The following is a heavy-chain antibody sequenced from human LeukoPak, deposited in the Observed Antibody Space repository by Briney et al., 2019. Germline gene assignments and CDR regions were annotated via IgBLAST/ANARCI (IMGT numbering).Heavy chain of an antibody. D-gene: IGHD2-15*01. V-gene: IGHV4-59*08. Sequence: SETLSLTCTVSGGSISSYYWSWIRQPPGKGLEWIGYIYYSGSTNYNPSLKSRVTISADTSKNQFSLKLSSVTAADTAVYYCARVGLYCSGGSCYSYWFDPWGQGTLVTVSS. CDR3: ARVGLYCSGGSCYSYWFDP. CDR1: GGSISSYY. J-gene: IGHJ5*02. CDR2: IYYSGST.